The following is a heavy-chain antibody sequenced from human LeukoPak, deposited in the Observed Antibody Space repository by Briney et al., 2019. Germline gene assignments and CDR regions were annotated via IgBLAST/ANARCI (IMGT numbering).Heavy chain of an antibody. V-gene: IGHV4-59*01. CDR3: ARGGGYSYGYNY. Sequence: SETLSLTCTVSGGSISSYYWRWMRQPPGQGLEWMGYIYYSGSTNYNPSLKTRVTISVDTSKTQFSLKLSSVTSADTAVYYCARGGGYSYGYNYWGQGTLVTVSS. J-gene: IGHJ4*02. CDR2: IYYSGST. D-gene: IGHD5-18*01. CDR1: GGSISSYY.